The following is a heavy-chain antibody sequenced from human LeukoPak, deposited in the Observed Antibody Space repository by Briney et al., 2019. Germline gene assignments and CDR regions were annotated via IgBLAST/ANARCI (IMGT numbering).Heavy chain of an antibody. CDR3: ASGKTALDY. CDR1: GFTFSTYS. V-gene: IGHV3-21*01. Sequence: PGGSLRLSCAASGFTFSTYSMNWVRQAPGKGLEWVSSISSSSSYIYSADSVEGRFTISRDNAKNSLYLQRNSLRAEDTAVYYCASGKTALDYWGQGTLVTVSS. J-gene: IGHJ4*02. CDR2: ISSSSSYI. D-gene: IGHD1-1*01.